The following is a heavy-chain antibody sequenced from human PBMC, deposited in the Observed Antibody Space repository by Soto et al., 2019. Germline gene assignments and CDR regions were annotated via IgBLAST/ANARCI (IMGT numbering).Heavy chain of an antibody. J-gene: IGHJ4*02. CDR3: ARASSSSSAADY. D-gene: IGHD6-6*01. CDR2: INHSESA. V-gene: IGHV4-34*09. Sequence: PSETLSLTCAVYGGSFSGYYWSWIRQPPGKGLEWIGEINHSESAYYNPSLKSRVIISMDTSKNHFAMRLSSVTAADTAVYYCARASSSSSAADYWGQGTLVTVSS. CDR1: GGSFSGYY.